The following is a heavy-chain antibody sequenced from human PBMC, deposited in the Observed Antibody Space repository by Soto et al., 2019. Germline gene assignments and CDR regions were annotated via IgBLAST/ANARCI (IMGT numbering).Heavy chain of an antibody. J-gene: IGHJ4*02. D-gene: IGHD2-8*01. CDR2: IYWDDDK. CDR1: GFSLSTSGVG. Sequence: QITLKESGPTLVKPTQTLTLTCTFSGFSLSTSGVGVGWIRQPPGKALEWLALIYWDDDKRYSPSLKSRLTSTNNTSKNHAILTVIHIVPEDTATYYCAHSRRREVDNGQSGYWGQGTLVTVSS. V-gene: IGHV2-5*02. CDR3: AHSRRREVDNGQSGY.